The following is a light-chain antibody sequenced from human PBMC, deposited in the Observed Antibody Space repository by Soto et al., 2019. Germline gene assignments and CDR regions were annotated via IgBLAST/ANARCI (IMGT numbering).Light chain of an antibody. V-gene: IGKV3-15*01. Sequence: EIVLTQSPATLSLPPGERATLSCRASQSVSSNLAWYQQKPGQAPRLLIYGASTRATGIPARFSGSGSGTEFTLTISSLQSEDFAVYYCQQYNSWPRTFGQGTKVDIK. CDR2: GAS. J-gene: IGKJ1*01. CDR1: QSVSSN. CDR3: QQYNSWPRT.